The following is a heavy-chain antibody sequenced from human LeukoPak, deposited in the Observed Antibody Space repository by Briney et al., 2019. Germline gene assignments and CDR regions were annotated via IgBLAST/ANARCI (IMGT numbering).Heavy chain of an antibody. V-gene: IGHV3-33*01. J-gene: IGHJ3*02. CDR1: GFTFSSYG. D-gene: IGHD2-15*01. CDR3: ARDRRPYCSGGSRLAFDI. Sequence: GGSLRLSCAASGFTFSSYGMHWVRQAPGKGLEWVAVIWYDGSNKYYADSVKGRFTISRDNSKNTLYLQMNSLRAEDTAVYYCARDRRPYCSGGSRLAFDIWGQGTMVTVSS. CDR2: IWYDGSNK.